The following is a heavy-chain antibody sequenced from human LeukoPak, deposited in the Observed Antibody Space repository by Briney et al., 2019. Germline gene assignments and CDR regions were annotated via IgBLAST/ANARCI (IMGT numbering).Heavy chain of an antibody. V-gene: IGHV1-69*05. J-gene: IGHJ4*02. CDR1: VATFSSYA. CDR2: IIPIFGTA. D-gene: IGHD6-13*01. Sequence: GASMKVSCKASVATFSSYAISWVRQAPGQGLEWMGRIIPIFGTANYAQKFQGRVTITTDESTSTAYLELSSLKYEYTSLYYCPTTGIPEAGTSDGFDYWGQGTLVTVSS. CDR3: PTTGIPEAGTSDGFDY.